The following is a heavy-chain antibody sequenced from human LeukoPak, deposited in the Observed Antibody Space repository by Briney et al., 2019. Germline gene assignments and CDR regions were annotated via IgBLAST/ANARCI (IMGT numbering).Heavy chain of an antibody. V-gene: IGHV3-66*02. Sequence: GGSLRLSCAASGFTVSSNYMSWVRQAPGKGLEWVSVIYSGGSTYYADSVKGRFTISRGNSKNTLYLQMNSLRAEDTAVYYCARDHSGSSYFDYWGQGTLVTVSS. CDR3: ARDHSGSSYFDY. CDR1: GFTVSSNY. CDR2: IYSGGST. D-gene: IGHD1-26*01. J-gene: IGHJ4*02.